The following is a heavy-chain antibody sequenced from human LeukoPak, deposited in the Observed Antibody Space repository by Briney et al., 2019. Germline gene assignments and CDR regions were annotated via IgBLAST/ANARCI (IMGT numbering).Heavy chain of an antibody. J-gene: IGHJ4*02. CDR1: GGSISSYY. CDR2: IYYSGNT. D-gene: IGHD2-21*02. CDR3: ARQNFVVVTAIRIFDY. V-gene: IGHV4-59*08. Sequence: PSETLSLTCIVSGGSISSYYWSWIRQPPGKGLEWIGYIYYSGNTNYNPSLKSRVTISVDSSKNQFSLKLTSVTAADTAVYYCARQNFVVVTAIRIFDYWGQGTLVTVSS.